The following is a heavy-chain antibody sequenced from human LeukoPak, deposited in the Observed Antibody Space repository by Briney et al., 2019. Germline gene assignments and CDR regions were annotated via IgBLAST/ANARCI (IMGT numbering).Heavy chain of an antibody. D-gene: IGHD3-22*01. Sequence: GASVKVSCKASGYTFTSYDINWVRQATGQGLEWMGWMNPNSGNTGYAQKFQGRVTITRNTSISTAYMELGSLRSEDTAVYYCARVYDSSGPDAFDIWGQGTMVTVSS. CDR1: GYTFTSYD. V-gene: IGHV1-8*03. CDR2: MNPNSGNT. CDR3: ARVYDSSGPDAFDI. J-gene: IGHJ3*02.